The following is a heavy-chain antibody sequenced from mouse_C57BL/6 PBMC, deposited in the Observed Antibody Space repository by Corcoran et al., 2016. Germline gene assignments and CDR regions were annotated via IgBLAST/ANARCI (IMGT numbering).Heavy chain of an antibody. Sequence: QVQLQQSGAELARPGASVKLSCKASGYTFTSYGISWVKQRTGQGLEWIGEIYPRSGNTYYNEKFKGKATLTADKSSSTAYMELRSLTSGDSAVYFCARTGTVYAMDYWGQGTSVTVSS. J-gene: IGHJ4*01. V-gene: IGHV1-81*01. D-gene: IGHD4-1*01. CDR2: IYPRSGNT. CDR3: ARTGTVYAMDY. CDR1: GYTFTSYG.